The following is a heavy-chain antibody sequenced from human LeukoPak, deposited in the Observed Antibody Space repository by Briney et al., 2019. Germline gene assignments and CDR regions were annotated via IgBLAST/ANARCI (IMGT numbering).Heavy chain of an antibody. CDR1: GFTFSDYS. D-gene: IGHD5-12*01. Sequence: TGGSLRLSCVGSGFTFSDYSMTWFRQAPGKGLEWVSLIYDDGSTYYTNSVEGRFTISRDDSKNTLSLQMNSLRAEDTAVYYCTNLRGGYDLVYWGQGTLVTVSS. CDR2: IYDDGST. V-gene: IGHV3-66*01. CDR3: TNLRGGYDLVY. J-gene: IGHJ4*02.